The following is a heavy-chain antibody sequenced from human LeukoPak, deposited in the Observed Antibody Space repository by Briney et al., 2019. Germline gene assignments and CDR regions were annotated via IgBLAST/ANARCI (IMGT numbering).Heavy chain of an antibody. V-gene: IGHV4-4*07. J-gene: IGHJ6*03. CDR2: IYTSGST. CDR3: ASRAYYYYMDV. Sequence: SETLSLTCTVSGGSISSYYWSWIRQPAGKGLEWIGRIYTSGSTNYNPSLKSRVTISVDTSKNQFALKLSSVTAADTAVYYCASRAYYYYMDVWGKGTTVTVSS. CDR1: GGSISSYY.